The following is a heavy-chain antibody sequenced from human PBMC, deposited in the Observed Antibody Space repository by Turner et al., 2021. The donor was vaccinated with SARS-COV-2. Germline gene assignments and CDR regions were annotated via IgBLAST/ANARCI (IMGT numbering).Heavy chain of an antibody. J-gene: IGHJ4*02. D-gene: IGHD2-15*01. V-gene: IGHV3-30*18. CDR3: AKNPGPYCSGGSCYSGELDY. Sequence: QVQLVESGGGVVQPGRSLRLSCSASGFPFISYGMHWVRQAPGKGLEWVAVISYDGSNKYYADSVKGRFTISRDNSKNTLYLQMNSLRAEDTAVYYCAKNPGPYCSGGSCYSGELDYWGQGTLVTVSS. CDR2: ISYDGSNK. CDR1: GFPFISYG.